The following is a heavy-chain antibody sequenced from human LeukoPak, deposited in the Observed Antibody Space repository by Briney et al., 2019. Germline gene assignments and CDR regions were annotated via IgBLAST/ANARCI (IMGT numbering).Heavy chain of an antibody. Sequence: GRSLRLSCAASGFTFSSYAMHWVRQAPGKGLEWVAVIPYDGSNKYYADSVKGRFTISRDNSKNTLYLQMNSLRAEDTAVYYCARDPLGTRPGFDYWGQGTLVTVSS. V-gene: IGHV3-30*04. J-gene: IGHJ4*02. CDR1: GFTFSSYA. CDR3: ARDPLGTRPGFDY. CDR2: IPYDGSNK. D-gene: IGHD1-1*01.